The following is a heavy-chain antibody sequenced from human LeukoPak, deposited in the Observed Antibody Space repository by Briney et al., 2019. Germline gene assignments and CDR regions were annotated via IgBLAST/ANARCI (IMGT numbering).Heavy chain of an antibody. V-gene: IGHV1-69*02. Sequence: GASVKVSCKASGGTFSSYTISWVRQAPGQGLEWMGRIIPILGIANYAQKFQGRVTITADKSTSTAYMELSSLRSEDMAVYYCARVCGDCHVGGAFDIWGQGTMVTVSS. CDR3: ARVCGDCHVGGAFDI. D-gene: IGHD2-21*01. CDR2: IIPILGIA. CDR1: GGTFSSYT. J-gene: IGHJ3*02.